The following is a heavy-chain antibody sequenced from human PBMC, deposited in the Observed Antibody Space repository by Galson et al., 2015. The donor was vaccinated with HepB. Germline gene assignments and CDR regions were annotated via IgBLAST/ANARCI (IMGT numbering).Heavy chain of an antibody. CDR3: TRVPTMVRGVPDYYYYYGMDV. V-gene: IGHV3-49*04. Sequence: SLRLSCAASGFTFGDYAMSWVRQAPGKGLEWVGFIGSKPYGGTTEYAASVKGRFTISRDESKSFAYLQMNSLKTEDTAVYYCTRVPTMVRGVPDYYYYYGMDVWGHRTTVTVSS. D-gene: IGHD3-10*01. CDR2: IGSKPYGGTT. J-gene: IGHJ6*02. CDR1: GFTFGDYA.